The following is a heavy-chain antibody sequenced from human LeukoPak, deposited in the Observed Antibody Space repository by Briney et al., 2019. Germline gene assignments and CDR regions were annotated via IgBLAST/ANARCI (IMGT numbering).Heavy chain of an antibody. CDR1: GFIFDDYA. J-gene: IGHJ4*02. D-gene: IGHD6-19*01. CDR3: AKAPGYSSGWFDY. V-gene: IGHV3-9*01. Sequence: GRSLRLSCAASGFIFDDYAMHGVRQAPGKGLEWVSGISWNSGSIGYADSVKGRFIISRDNAKNSLYLQMNSLRAEDTGLYYCAKAPGYSSGWFDYWGQGTLVTVSS. CDR2: ISWNSGSI.